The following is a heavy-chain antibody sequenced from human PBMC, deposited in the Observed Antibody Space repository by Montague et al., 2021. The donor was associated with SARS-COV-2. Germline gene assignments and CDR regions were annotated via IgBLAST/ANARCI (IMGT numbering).Heavy chain of an antibody. Sequence: ETLSLTCSVSGGSISSSNYYWGWIRQPPGKGLEWIGSIYYSGSTYYNPSLKSRVAISVDTSKNQFSLILGSMTAADTAVFYCAREGFSSGYYETWGQGTLVTVSS. CDR2: IYYSGST. D-gene: IGHD3-22*01. V-gene: IGHV4-39*02. CDR1: GGSISSSNYY. CDR3: AREGFSSGYYET. J-gene: IGHJ5*02.